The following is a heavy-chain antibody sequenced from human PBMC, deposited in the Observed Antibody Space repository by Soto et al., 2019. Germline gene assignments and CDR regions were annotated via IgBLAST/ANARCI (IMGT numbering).Heavy chain of an antibody. D-gene: IGHD5-12*01. CDR3: ARDPFSGYDNYYYYGMDV. CDR1: GDSVSSNSAA. Sequence: SQTLSLTCAISGDSVSSNSAAWNWIRQSPSRGLEWLGRTYYRSKWYNDYAVSVKSRITINPDTSKNQFSLQLNSVTPEDTAVYYCARDPFSGYDNYYYYGMDVWGQGTTVTVSS. V-gene: IGHV6-1*01. J-gene: IGHJ6*02. CDR2: TYYRSKWYN.